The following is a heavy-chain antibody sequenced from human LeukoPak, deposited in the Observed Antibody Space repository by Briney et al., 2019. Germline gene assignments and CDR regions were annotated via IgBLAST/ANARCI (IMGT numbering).Heavy chain of an antibody. Sequence: SQTLSLTCTVSGGSISSYYWSWIRQPPGKGLEWIGYIYYSGSTNYNPSLKSRVTISVDTSKNQFSLKLSSVTAADTAVYYCARSFPYFDYWGQGTLVTVSS. CDR3: ARSFPYFDY. CDR2: IYYSGST. V-gene: IGHV4-59*01. D-gene: IGHD2-21*01. J-gene: IGHJ4*02. CDR1: GGSISSYY.